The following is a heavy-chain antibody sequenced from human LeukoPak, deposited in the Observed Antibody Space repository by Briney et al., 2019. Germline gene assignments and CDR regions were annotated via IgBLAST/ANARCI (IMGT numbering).Heavy chain of an antibody. J-gene: IGHJ4*02. CDR1: GYSFTSYW. CDR3: ARRVLDYGVETFEY. V-gene: IGHV5-51*01. Sequence: GESLKISCKGSGYSFTSYWIDWVRQTPGKGLEWMGIIYPGDSDTTYSPSFQGQVTISVDKSISTAYLLWSSLKASDTAMYYCARRVLDYGVETFEYWGQGTLVTVSS. CDR2: IYPGDSDT. D-gene: IGHD4-17*01.